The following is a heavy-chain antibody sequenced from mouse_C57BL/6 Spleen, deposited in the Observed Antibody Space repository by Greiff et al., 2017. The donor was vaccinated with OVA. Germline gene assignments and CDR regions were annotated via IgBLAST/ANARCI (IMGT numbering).Heavy chain of an antibody. V-gene: IGHV1-54*01. CDR1: GYAFTNYL. CDR2: INPGSGGT. D-gene: IGHD2-3*01. CDR3: ARSGGYYVGFAY. Sequence: QVHVKQSGAELVRPGTSVKVSCKASGYAFTNYLIEWVKQRPGQGLEWIGVINPGSGGTNYNEKFKGKATLTADKSSSTAYMQLSSLTSEDSAVYFCARSGGYYVGFAYWGQGTLVTVSA. J-gene: IGHJ3*01.